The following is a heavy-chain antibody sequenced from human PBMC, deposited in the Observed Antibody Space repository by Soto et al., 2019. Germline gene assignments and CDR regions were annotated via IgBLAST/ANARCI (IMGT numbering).Heavy chain of an antibody. J-gene: IGHJ4*02. CDR3: VGSNRYSGSSGWGGGFDY. V-gene: IGHV3-33*01. D-gene: IGHD6-6*01. Sequence: QVQLVESGGGVVQPGGSLRLSCATSGFTFSDSGMHWVRQAPGKGLEWVAVIWSDGSDKSYADSVEGRFTISRDNSKNQLYLERGRLGAEDTGVYYCVGSNRYSGSSGWGGGFDYWGQGTLVTVSS. CDR2: IWSDGSDK. CDR1: GFTFSDSG.